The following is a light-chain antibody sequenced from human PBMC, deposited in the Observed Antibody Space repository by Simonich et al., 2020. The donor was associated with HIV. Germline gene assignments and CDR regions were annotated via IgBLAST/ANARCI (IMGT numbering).Light chain of an antibody. CDR2: LGS. Sequence: DIVMTQSPLSLPVTPGEPASFSCRSSQSLLHSNGYNYLDWYLQKPGQSPQLLIYLGSNRASGVPERFSGSGSGTDFTLKISRVEAEDVGVYYCMQALQTPMYTFGQGTKLEIK. V-gene: IGKV2-28*01. CDR3: MQALQTPMYT. J-gene: IGKJ2*01. CDR1: QSLLHSNGYNY.